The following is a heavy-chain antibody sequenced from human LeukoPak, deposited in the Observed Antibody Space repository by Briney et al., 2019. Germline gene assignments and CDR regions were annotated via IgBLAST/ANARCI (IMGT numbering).Heavy chain of an antibody. CDR2: IYYSGST. J-gene: IGHJ5*02. CDR1: GGSISSSSYY. Sequence: SETPSLTCTVSGGSISSSSYYWGWIRQPPGKGLEWIGSIYYSGSTYYNPSLKSRVTISVDTSKNQFSLKLSSVTAADTAVYYCARNEDIVVAGTWGQGTLVTVSS. V-gene: IGHV4-39*01. CDR3: ARNEDIVVAGT. D-gene: IGHD1-14*01.